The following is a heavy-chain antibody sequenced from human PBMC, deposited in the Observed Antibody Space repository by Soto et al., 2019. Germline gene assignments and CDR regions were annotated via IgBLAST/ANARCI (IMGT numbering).Heavy chain of an antibody. CDR1: EFTVYSNY. Sequence: PGGSLRFSCTPSEFTVYSNYMSWVRQAPGKGLEWVSVTYTGGSTYYADSVKGRFIISRDNSKNTLYLQMNSLRAEDTAVYYCARDRSPLGIWSYGMDVWGQGTTVTVSS. CDR2: TYTGGST. CDR3: ARDRSPLGIWSYGMDV. D-gene: IGHD2-15*01. J-gene: IGHJ6*02. V-gene: IGHV3-53*01.